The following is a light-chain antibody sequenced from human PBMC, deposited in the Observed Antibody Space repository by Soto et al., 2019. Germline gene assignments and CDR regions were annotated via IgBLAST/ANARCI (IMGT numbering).Light chain of an antibody. V-gene: IGKV2-28*01. CDR1: HSLVHSNGYNY. CDR3: MQALQTPPT. CDR2: LGS. J-gene: IGKJ1*01. Sequence: VMTQSTLSLPVTPGEPASISCRSSHSLVHSNGYNYLDWYLQKPGQSPQLLIYLGSSRASGVPDRFSGGGSGTDFTLKISRVEAEDVGIYYCMQALQTPPTFGQGTKVDVK.